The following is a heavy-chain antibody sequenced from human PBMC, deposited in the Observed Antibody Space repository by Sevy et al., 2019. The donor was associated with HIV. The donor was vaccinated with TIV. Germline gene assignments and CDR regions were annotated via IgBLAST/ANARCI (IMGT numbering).Heavy chain of an antibody. V-gene: IGHV1-46*02. J-gene: IGHJ4*02. CDR1: GYTFNNYY. D-gene: IGHD6-13*01. CDR2: MNPSGGST. CDR3: ARGDGTVRCFDY. Sequence: ASVKVSCKASGYTFNNYYIHWVRQAPGQGLEWMGVMNPSGGSTYYAQIFQGRVTMTRDTLMSTVYMELSSLRSEDTAVYFCARGDGTVRCFDYWGQGTLVTVSS.